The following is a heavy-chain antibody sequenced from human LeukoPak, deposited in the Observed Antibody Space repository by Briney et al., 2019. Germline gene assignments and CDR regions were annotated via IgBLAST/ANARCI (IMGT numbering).Heavy chain of an antibody. CDR2: IIISSSYI. D-gene: IGHD6-13*01. Sequence: PGGSLRLSCAASGFTFSTYGMSWVRQAPGKGLGWVSFIIISSSYIYYADSVKGRFTISRDNAKKSLYLKMNSLRAEDTAVYYCARIMTQQLVFDYWGQGNLVTVSS. V-gene: IGHV3-21*01. CDR3: ARIMTQQLVFDY. CDR1: GFTFSTYG. J-gene: IGHJ4*02.